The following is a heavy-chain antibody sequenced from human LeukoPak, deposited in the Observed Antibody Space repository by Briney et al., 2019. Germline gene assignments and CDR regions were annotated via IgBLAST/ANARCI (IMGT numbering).Heavy chain of an antibody. J-gene: IGHJ3*01. CDR1: GSTFTSYG. CDR2: ISAYNGNT. CDR3: ARGYSGSYFDAFDL. V-gene: IGHV1-18*01. D-gene: IGHD1-26*01. Sequence: ASVRVSCKASGSTFTSYGISWVRQAPGQGLEWMGWISAYNGNTNYAQKLQGRVTMTTDTSTSTAYMELRSMRADDTAVYYCARGYSGSYFDAFDLWAQGTLVTVSS.